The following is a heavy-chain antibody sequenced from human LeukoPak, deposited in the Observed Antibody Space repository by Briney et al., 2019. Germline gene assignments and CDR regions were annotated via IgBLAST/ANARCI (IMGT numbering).Heavy chain of an antibody. V-gene: IGHV3-9*01. CDR1: GFTFDDYA. Sequence: PGGSLRLSCAASGFTFDDYAMHWVRQAPGKGLEWVSGISWNSGSIGYADSVKGRFTISRDNAKNSLYLQMNSLRAEDTALYYYAKDRGGYFDYWGQGTLVTVSS. D-gene: IGHD3-10*01. J-gene: IGHJ4*02. CDR2: ISWNSGSI. CDR3: AKDRGGYFDY.